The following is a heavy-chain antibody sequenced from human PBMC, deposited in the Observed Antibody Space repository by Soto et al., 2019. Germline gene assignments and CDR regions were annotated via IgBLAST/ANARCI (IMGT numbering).Heavy chain of an antibody. D-gene: IGHD3-10*01. CDR2: IYYSGST. CDR3: ARERWGSGSYPGGY. Sequence: QVQLQESGPGLVKPSQTLSLTCTVSGGSISSGGYYWSWIRQHPGKGLEWIGYIYYSGSTYYNPSLKSRVTVSVDTSKNQFSLKLGSVTAADTAVYYCARERWGSGSYPGGYWGQGTLVTVSS. J-gene: IGHJ4*02. V-gene: IGHV4-31*03. CDR1: GGSISSGGYY.